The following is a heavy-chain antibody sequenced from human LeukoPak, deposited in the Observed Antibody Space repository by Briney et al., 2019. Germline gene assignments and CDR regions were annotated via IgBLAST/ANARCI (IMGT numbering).Heavy chain of an antibody. CDR2: ISSSSSYI. CDR1: GFTFSSYS. Sequence: PGGSLRLSCAASGFTFSSYSMNWVRLAPGKGLEWVSSISSSSSYIYYADSVKSRFTISRDNAKNSLYLQMNSLRAEDTAVYYCARGVIARGAFDIWGQGTMVTVSS. J-gene: IGHJ3*02. CDR3: ARGVIARGAFDI. D-gene: IGHD2/OR15-2a*01. V-gene: IGHV3-21*01.